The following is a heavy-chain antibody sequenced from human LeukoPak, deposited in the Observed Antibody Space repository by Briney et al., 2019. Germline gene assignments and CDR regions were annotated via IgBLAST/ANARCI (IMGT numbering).Heavy chain of an antibody. Sequence: GGSLRLSCAASGLTFSTYWMHWVRQAPGKGLVWVSRIKSDGSTNYADSVKGRFTISRDNANNTLSLQMNSLRPEDTGVYYCARAPSEIGGYYPEYFRHWGQGTLVTVSS. CDR2: IKSDGST. V-gene: IGHV3-74*01. CDR3: ARAPSEIGGYYPEYFRH. D-gene: IGHD3-22*01. J-gene: IGHJ1*01. CDR1: GLTFSTYW.